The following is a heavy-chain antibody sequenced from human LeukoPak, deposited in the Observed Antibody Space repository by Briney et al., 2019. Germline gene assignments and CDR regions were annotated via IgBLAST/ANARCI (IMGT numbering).Heavy chain of an antibody. CDR1: GGSFSGYY. CDR2: INHSGST. D-gene: IGHD3-10*01. CDR3: ARRSGITMVRGVIKNYWYFDL. J-gene: IGHJ2*01. Sequence: SETLSLTCAVYGGSFSGYYWSWIRQPPGEGLEWIGEINHSGSTNYNPSLKSRVTISVDTSKNQFSLKLSSVTAADTAVYYCARRSGITMVRGVIKNYWYFDLWGRGTLVTVSS. V-gene: IGHV4-34*01.